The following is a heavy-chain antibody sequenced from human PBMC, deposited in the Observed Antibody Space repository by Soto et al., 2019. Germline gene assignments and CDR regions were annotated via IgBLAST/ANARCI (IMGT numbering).Heavy chain of an antibody. CDR1: GGSVSSGDYY. J-gene: IGHJ5*02. Sequence: SETLSLTCTVSGGSVSSGDYYWSWIRQPPGKGLEWIGYIYYSGNTNYNPSLKSRVIISVDTSKNLFSLKLTSVTAADTAVYYCARIPVDTSMISWRDPWGRGQMVTVS. CDR2: IYYSGNT. CDR3: ARIPVDTSMISWRDP. V-gene: IGHV4-61*08. D-gene: IGHD5-18*01.